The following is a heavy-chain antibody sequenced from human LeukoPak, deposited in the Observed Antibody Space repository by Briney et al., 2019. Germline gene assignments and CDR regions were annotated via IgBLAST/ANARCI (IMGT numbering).Heavy chain of an antibody. Sequence: ASVKVSCKASGYTFTDNHMHWVRQAPRQGLEWMGWISPNSGGTNYAQKFRGRVTMTRDTSLSTAYMELSGLTPDDTAFYYCARRTGDGAFDIWGQGTVVTVSS. J-gene: IGHJ3*02. CDR1: GYTFTDNH. CDR3: ARRTGDGAFDI. V-gene: IGHV1-2*02. D-gene: IGHD7-27*01. CDR2: ISPNSGGT.